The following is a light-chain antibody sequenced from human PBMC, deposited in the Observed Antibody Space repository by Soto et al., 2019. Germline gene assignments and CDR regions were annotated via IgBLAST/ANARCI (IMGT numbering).Light chain of an antibody. CDR3: QQSYSALT. CDR2: AAS. Sequence: DIQMTQSPSSVSASVGDRVTITCRASQGISSYLNWYQQKPGKAPKLLIYAASSLQSGVPSRFSGSGSGTDFTLTISSLQPEDFATYYCQQSYSALTFGGGTKVDIK. CDR1: QGISSY. V-gene: IGKV1-39*01. J-gene: IGKJ4*01.